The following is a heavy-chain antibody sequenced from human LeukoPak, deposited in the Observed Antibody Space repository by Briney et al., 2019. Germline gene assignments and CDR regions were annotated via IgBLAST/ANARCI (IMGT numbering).Heavy chain of an antibody. CDR1: GFTFSRYG. Sequence: PGRSLRLSCAASGFTFSRYGMRWVRQAPGKGLEWVAVISYDGSNKYYADSVKGRFTISRDNSKNTLYLQMNSLRAEDTAVYYWAKGGSSSSYYFDYWGQGTLVTVSS. D-gene: IGHD6-6*01. CDR3: AKGGSSSSYYFDY. J-gene: IGHJ4*02. CDR2: ISYDGSNK. V-gene: IGHV3-30*18.